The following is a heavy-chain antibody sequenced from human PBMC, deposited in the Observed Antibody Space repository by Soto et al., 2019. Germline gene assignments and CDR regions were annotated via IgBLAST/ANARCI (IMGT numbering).Heavy chain of an antibody. D-gene: IGHD5-18*01. J-gene: IGHJ4*02. CDR2: INHSGST. CDR3: ARGGEDTAMVNFDY. Sequence: PSETLSLTCAVYGGSFSGYYWSWIRQPPGEGLEWIGEINHSGSTNYNPSLKSRVTISVDTSKNQFSLKLSSVTAADTAVYCCARGGEDTAMVNFDYWGQGTLVTVSS. CDR1: GGSFSGYY. V-gene: IGHV4-34*01.